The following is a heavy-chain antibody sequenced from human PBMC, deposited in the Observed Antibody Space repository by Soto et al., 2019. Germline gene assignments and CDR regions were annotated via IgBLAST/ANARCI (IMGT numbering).Heavy chain of an antibody. CDR3: ATTGGGSYYYYYYGMDV. CDR2: ISAYNGNT. CDR1: GYPFTSYG. V-gene: IGHV1-18*04. J-gene: IGHJ6*02. Sequence: XSVKVSYNAAGYPFTSYGIVWVRQAPGQGLEWMGWISAYNGNTNYAQKLQGRVTMTTDTSTSTAYMELRSLRSDDTAVYYCATTGGGSYYYYYYGMDVWGQGTTVTVSS. D-gene: IGHD1-26*01.